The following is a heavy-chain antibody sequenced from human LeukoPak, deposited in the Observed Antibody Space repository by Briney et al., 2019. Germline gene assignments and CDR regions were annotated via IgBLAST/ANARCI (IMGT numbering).Heavy chain of an antibody. Sequence: PGGSLRLSCAASGFTFSSYSMNWVRQAPGKGLEWVSYISSSSSTIYYADSVKGRFTISRDNAKNSLYLQMNSLRAEDTAVYYCAREPDWETLDYWGQGTLVTVSS. D-gene: IGHD1-26*01. CDR3: AREPDWETLDY. CDR1: GFTFSSYS. CDR2: ISSSSSTI. V-gene: IGHV3-48*01. J-gene: IGHJ4*02.